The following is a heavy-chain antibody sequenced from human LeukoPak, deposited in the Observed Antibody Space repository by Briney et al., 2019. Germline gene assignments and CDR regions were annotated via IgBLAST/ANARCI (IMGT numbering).Heavy chain of an antibody. J-gene: IGHJ3*02. CDR2: IYHSGST. CDR1: GYSISSGYY. D-gene: IGHD6-19*01. V-gene: IGHV4-38-2*02. CDR3: ARDTDVSSSGWYFASWGAFDI. Sequence: SETLSLTCTVSGYSISSGYYWGWIRQPPGQGLGWIGSIYHSGSTYYNPSLKSRVTISVDTSKNQFSLKLSSVTAADTAVYYCARDTDVSSSGWYFASWGAFDIWGQGTMVTVSS.